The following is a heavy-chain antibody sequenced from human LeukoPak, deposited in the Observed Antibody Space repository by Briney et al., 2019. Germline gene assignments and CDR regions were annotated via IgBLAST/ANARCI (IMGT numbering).Heavy chain of an antibody. V-gene: IGHV3-23*01. Sequence: GGSLRLSCAASGFTFSSYAITWVRQAPGKGLEWVSTISGSGDSTFYADSVTGRFTISRDNSKNTLYLQMNSLRAEDTAVYYCARDWYHAIDYWGQGTLVTVSS. D-gene: IGHD2-2*01. CDR3: ARDWYHAIDY. CDR1: GFTFSSYA. CDR2: ISGSGDST. J-gene: IGHJ4*02.